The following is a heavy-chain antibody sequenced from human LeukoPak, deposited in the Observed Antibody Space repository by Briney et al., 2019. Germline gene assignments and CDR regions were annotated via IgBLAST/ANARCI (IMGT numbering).Heavy chain of an antibody. J-gene: IGHJ3*02. CDR2: ISAYNGNT. CDR1: GHTFTSYG. V-gene: IGHV1-18*01. CDR3: ARVLDGTYYDILTGYFKGAFDI. Sequence: ASVKVSCKASGHTFTSYGISWVRQAPGQGLEWMGWISAYNGNTNYAQKLQGRVTMTTDTSTSTAYMELRSLRSDDTAVYYCARVLDGTYYDILTGYFKGAFDIWGQGTMVTVSS. D-gene: IGHD3-9*01.